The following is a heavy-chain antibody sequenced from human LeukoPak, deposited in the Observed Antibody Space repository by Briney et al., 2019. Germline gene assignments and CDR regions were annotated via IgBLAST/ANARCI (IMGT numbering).Heavy chain of an antibody. CDR2: IYYSGST. CDR1: GGSISSGGYY. Sequence: SQTLSLTCTVSGGSISSGGYYWSWTRQHPGKGLEWIGYIYYSGSTYYNPSLKSRVTISVDTSKNQFSLKLSSVTAADTAVYYCARERIGYCSSTSCYTARGFDYWGQGTLVTVSS. D-gene: IGHD2-2*02. J-gene: IGHJ4*02. V-gene: IGHV4-31*03. CDR3: ARERIGYCSSTSCYTARGFDY.